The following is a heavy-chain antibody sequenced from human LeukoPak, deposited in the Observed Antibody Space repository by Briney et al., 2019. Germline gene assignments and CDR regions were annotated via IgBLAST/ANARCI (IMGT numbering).Heavy chain of an antibody. J-gene: IGHJ2*01. CDR1: GGSVSSGSHY. Sequence: SETLSLTCTVSGGSVSSGSHYWSWIRQPPGKGLEWIGHIYYSGSTNYTPSLKSRVTISVDTSKNQFSLKLSSVTAADTAVYYCARDRYNYDSGGYFYFDLWGRGTLVTVSS. CDR2: IYYSGST. CDR3: ARDRYNYDSGGYFYFDL. V-gene: IGHV4-61*01. D-gene: IGHD3-22*01.